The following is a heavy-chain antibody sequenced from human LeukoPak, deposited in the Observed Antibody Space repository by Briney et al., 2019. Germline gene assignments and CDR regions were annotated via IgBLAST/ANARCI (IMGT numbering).Heavy chain of an antibody. J-gene: IGHJ4*02. CDR3: ATRISTTHGLDY. D-gene: IGHD1-1*01. Sequence: PGGSLRLPCAAPGFTFSTFGMTWVRQAPGKGLEWVSSISDRGDLTTYADSVKGRFTISRDNSKNTLSLQMHGLRAEDMAIYYCATRISTTHGLDYWGQGTLVTVSS. V-gene: IGHV3-23*01. CDR2: ISDRGDLT. CDR1: GFTFSTFG.